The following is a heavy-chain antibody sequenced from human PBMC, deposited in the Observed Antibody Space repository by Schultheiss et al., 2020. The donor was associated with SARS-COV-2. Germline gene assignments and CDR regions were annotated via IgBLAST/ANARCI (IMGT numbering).Heavy chain of an antibody. Sequence: SETLSLTCAVYGGSFSGYYWSWIRQPPGKGLEWIGEINHSGSTNYNPSLKSRVTISVDTSKNQFSLKLSSVTAADTAVYYCARVERPSGWYIDYWGQGTLVTVSS. CDR2: INHSGST. D-gene: IGHD6-19*01. CDR1: GGSFSGYY. V-gene: IGHV4-34*01. J-gene: IGHJ4*02. CDR3: ARVERPSGWYIDY.